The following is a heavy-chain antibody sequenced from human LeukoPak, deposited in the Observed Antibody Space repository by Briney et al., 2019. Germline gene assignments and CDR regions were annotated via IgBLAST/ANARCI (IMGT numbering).Heavy chain of an antibody. J-gene: IGHJ4*02. Sequence: ASVKVSCKASGYTFTGYYMHWVRQAPGQGLEWMGWINPNSGGTNYAQKFQGRVTVTRDTSISTAYMELSRLRSDDTAVYYCARESSPKDYFDYWGQGTLVTVSS. D-gene: IGHD2-2*01. V-gene: IGHV1-2*02. CDR1: GYTFTGYY. CDR2: INPNSGGT. CDR3: ARESSPKDYFDY.